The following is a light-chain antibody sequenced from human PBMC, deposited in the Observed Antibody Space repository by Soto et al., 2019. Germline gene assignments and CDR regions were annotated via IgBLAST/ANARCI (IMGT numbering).Light chain of an antibody. Sequence: MTQSPLSLPVTPGEPASISCSSSQILLHSNRYNHLNWYQQKPGKAPKLLIFAASSLQSGVPSRFSGGRSGPDFTLTISSLQPEDFATYYCQQSYSSPPTFGQGTKVDIK. V-gene: IGKV1-39*01. CDR2: AAS. CDR1: QILLHSNRYNH. J-gene: IGKJ1*01. CDR3: QQSYSSPPT.